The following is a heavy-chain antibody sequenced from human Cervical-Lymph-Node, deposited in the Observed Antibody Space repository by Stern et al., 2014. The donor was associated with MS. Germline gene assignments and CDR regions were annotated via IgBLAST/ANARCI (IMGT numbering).Heavy chain of an antibody. V-gene: IGHV3-72*01. CDR3: VRADVGDRGLDS. CDR1: GFTFTDFY. Sequence: EVQLVQSGGGFAQPGASLRLACAASGFTFTDFYVDWVRQAPGRGLEWVGRIRKKAHAYSSEFAASVKGRFSISRADSKQSLCMQLNSLKIEDTAMYFCVRADVGDRGLDSWGQGTPVTVSS. D-gene: IGHD3-3*01. CDR2: IRKKAHAYSS. J-gene: IGHJ4*02.